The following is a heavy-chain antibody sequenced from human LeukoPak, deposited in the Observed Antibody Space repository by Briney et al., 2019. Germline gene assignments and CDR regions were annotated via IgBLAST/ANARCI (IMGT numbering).Heavy chain of an antibody. V-gene: IGHV1-69*01. CDR3: ARGPFRGSSKSYDLEY. CDR2: IIPIFGTA. D-gene: IGHD2-2*01. J-gene: IGHJ4*02. CDR1: GGTFSSYA. Sequence: GASVKVSCKASGGTFSSYAISWVRQAPGQGLEWMRGIIPIFGTANYAQKFQGRVTITADESTSTAYMELSSLRSEDTAVYYCARGPFRGSSKSYDLEYWGQGTLVTVSS.